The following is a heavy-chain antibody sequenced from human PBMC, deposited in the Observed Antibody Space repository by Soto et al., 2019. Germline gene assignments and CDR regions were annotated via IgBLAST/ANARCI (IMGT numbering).Heavy chain of an antibody. V-gene: IGHV1-46*01. CDR3: ARVSAPSTYYDSSGYYSDAFDI. J-gene: IGHJ3*02. Sequence: AASVKVSCKASGYTFTSYYMHWVRQAPGQGLEWMGIINPSGGSTSYAQKFQGRVTMTRDTSTSTVYMELSSLRSEDTAVYYCARVSAPSTYYDSSGYYSDAFDIWGQGTMVTVSS. CDR2: INPSGGST. D-gene: IGHD3-22*01. CDR1: GYTFTSYY.